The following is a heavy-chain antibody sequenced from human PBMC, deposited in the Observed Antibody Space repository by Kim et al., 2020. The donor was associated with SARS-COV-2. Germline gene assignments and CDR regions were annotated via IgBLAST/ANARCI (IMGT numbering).Heavy chain of an antibody. J-gene: IGHJ4*01. Sequence: GGSLRLSCVASGFTFSNHAMHWVRQSPGKGLEWVAVTSYDEINNFYADSVKGRFTISSDNSKSTLYLQMDGLRGDDTALYYCASTPSPDGSGEKDWYFD. D-gene: IGHD3-10*01. CDR3: ASTPSPDGSGEKDWYFD. CDR1: GFTFSNHA. CDR2: TSYDEINN. V-gene: IGHV3-30*17.